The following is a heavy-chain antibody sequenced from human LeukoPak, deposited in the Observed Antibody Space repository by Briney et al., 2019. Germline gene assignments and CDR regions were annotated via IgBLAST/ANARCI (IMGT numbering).Heavy chain of an antibody. CDR3: AKSGEWEPTDLDY. CDR1: GFTFSSYG. CDR2: IWYDGSNK. D-gene: IGHD1-26*01. Sequence: GRSLRLSRAASGFTFSSYGMHWVRQAPGKGLEWVAVIWYDGSNKYYADSVKGRFTISRDNSKNTLYLQMNSLRAEDTAVYYCAKSGEWEPTDLDYWGQGTLVTVSS. V-gene: IGHV3-33*06. J-gene: IGHJ4*02.